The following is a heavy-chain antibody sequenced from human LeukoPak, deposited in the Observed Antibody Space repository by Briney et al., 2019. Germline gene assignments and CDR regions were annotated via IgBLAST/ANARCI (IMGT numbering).Heavy chain of an antibody. V-gene: IGHV4-59*01. D-gene: IGHD5/OR15-5a*01. Sequence: SETLSLTCTVSGGSISGYYWSWIRQPPGKGLEWIGNIYHSGSISYNPSLKSRVTISVDTSKNQFSLKLSSVTAADTAVYYCARGLREDPYYFDYWGQGTLVTVSS. CDR1: GGSISGYY. CDR2: IYHSGSI. J-gene: IGHJ4*02. CDR3: ARGLREDPYYFDY.